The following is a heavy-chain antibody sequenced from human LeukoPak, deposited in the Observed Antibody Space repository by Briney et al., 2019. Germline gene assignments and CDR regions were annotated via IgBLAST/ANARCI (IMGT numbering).Heavy chain of an antibody. CDR3: ARDEGDRDWLLTY. CDR2: INPHSGGT. J-gene: IGHJ4*02. D-gene: IGHD3-9*01. V-gene: IGHV1-2*02. Sequence: ASVKVSCKASGYTFTGYYLHWVRQAPGQGLEWMGWINPHSGGTNYAQKFQGRVTMTRDTSISTAYMELSRLRSDDTAVYYCARDEGDRDWLLTYWGQGTLVTVSS. CDR1: GYTFTGYY.